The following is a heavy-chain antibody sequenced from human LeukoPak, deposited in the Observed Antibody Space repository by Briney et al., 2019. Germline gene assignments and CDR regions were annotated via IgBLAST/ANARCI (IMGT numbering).Heavy chain of an antibody. V-gene: IGHV3-48*03. J-gene: IGHJ4*02. CDR3: ARDWFVD. Sequence: HPGGSLSFSSAASGFTISSNNMNWVPPAPGQGLEWVSYINSGGTIIYYTYSVRGPFTTSRDNAKNSLYLQMNSLGGEDRAVYYCARDWFVDWGQGTLVIVSS. CDR2: INSGGTII. CDR1: GFTISSNN.